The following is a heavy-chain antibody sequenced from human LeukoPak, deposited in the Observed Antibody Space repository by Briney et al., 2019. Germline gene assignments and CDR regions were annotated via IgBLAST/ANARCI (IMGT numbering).Heavy chain of an antibody. V-gene: IGHV1-24*01. J-gene: IGHJ1*01. CDR3: ATVPNGDPTYGLRAEYFQH. CDR2: FDPEDGET. CDR1: GYTLTELS. D-gene: IGHD4-17*01. Sequence: ASVKVSCKVSGYTLTELSMHWVRQAPGKGLEWMGGFDPEDGETIYAQKFQGRVTMTEDTSTDTAYMELSSLRSEDTAVYYCATVPNGDPTYGLRAEYFQHWGQGTLVTVSS.